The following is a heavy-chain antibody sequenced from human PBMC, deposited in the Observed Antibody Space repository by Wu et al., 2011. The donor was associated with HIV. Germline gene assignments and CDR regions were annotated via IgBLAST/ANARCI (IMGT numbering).Heavy chain of an antibody. J-gene: IGHJ4*02. CDR1: GGTLKNFA. CDR2: IIPXFETT. CDR3: ARDFGGDEEY. V-gene: IGHV1-69*14. Sequence: QVQLVQSGAEVKKPGSSVKVSCKASGGTLKNFAISWVRQAPGQGLEWMGGIIPXFETTRYAQKFQGRVTITADKSTSTAYMELRSLRSEDTAVYYCARDFGGDEEYWGQGTLVTVSS. D-gene: IGHD2-21*01.